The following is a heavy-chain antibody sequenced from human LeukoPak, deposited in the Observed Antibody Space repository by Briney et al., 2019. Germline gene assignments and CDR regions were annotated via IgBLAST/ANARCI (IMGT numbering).Heavy chain of an antibody. D-gene: IGHD7-27*01. CDR2: IYHSGST. CDR1: GYSIGSGYY. Sequence: SETLSLTCTVSGYSIGSGYYWGWIRQPPGKGLEWIGSIYHSGSTYYNPSLKSRVTISVDTSKNQFSLKLSSVTAADTAVYYRARAVSWGHYFYYYYMDVWGKGTTVTVSS. CDR3: ARAVSWGHYFYYYYMDV. V-gene: IGHV4-38-2*02. J-gene: IGHJ6*03.